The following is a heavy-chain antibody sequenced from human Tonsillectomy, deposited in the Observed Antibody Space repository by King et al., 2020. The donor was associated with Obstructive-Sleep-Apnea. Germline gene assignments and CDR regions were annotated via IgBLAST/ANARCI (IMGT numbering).Heavy chain of an antibody. D-gene: IGHD3-10*01. CDR2: ISYDGSNK. V-gene: IGHV3-30*18. CDR3: VKDAWGSGGYYPTPFDY. CDR1: GFTFNSYG. J-gene: IGHJ4*02. Sequence: VQLVESGGGVVQPGRSLRLSCAASGFTFNSYGMHWVRQAPGKGLEWVAVISYDGSNKYYADSVKGRFTISRDNSKSTLYLQMNSLRAEDTAVYYCVKDAWGSGGYYPTPFDYWGQGTLVTVSS.